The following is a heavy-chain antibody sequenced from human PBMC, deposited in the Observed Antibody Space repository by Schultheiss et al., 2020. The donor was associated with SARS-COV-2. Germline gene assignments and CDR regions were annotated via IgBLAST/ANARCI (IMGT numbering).Heavy chain of an antibody. D-gene: IGHD4-23*01. J-gene: IGHJ4*02. CDR1: GFTFDDYA. V-gene: IGHV3-43D*04. Sequence: GGSLRLSCAASGFTFDDYAMHWVRQAPGKGLEWVSLISWDGGSTFYADSVKGRFTISRDNSRDSLYLQMNSLRAEDTAVYYCARDYGGNPGDYWGQGTLVTVSS. CDR2: ISWDGGST. CDR3: ARDYGGNPGDY.